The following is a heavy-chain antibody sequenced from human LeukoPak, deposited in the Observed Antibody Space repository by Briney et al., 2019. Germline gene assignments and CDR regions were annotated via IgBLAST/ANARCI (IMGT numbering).Heavy chain of an antibody. CDR1: GGTFSSYA. CDR3: ARDPYYYDSSGYYSEGEAWFDP. J-gene: IGHJ5*02. Sequence: ASVKVSCKASGGTFSSYAISWVRQAPGQGLEWMGGIIPIFGTANYAQKFQGRVTITADESTSTAYMELSSLRSEDTAVYYCARDPYYYDSSGYYSEGEAWFDPWGQGTLVTVSS. D-gene: IGHD3-22*01. CDR2: IIPIFGTA. V-gene: IGHV1-69*13.